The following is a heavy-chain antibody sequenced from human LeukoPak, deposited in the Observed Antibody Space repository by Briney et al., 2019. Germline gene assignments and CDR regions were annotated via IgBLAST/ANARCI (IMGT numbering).Heavy chain of an antibody. CDR2: VKSDGGST. CDR3: VRGPWSSYEGAFDY. V-gene: IGHV3-74*01. CDR1: GFTFSRHW. D-gene: IGHD5-12*01. J-gene: IGHJ4*02. Sequence: PGRSLRLSCAASGFTFSRHWMYWVRHAPGKGLVWVSRVKSDGGSTSYADSVKGRFTISRDNAKNTLYLEMNSLRAEDTAVYYCVRGPWSSYEGAFDYWGQGTLVTVSS.